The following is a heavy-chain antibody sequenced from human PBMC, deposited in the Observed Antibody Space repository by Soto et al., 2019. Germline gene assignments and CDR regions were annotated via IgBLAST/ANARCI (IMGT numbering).Heavy chain of an antibody. CDR3: AKTGGTSLYGIVY. CDR1: GYSFTNYW. J-gene: IGHJ4*02. Sequence: GESLKISCKGSGYSFTNYWIGWLRQMSGKGLEWMGIIYPGDSDTRYSPSFQGQVTISVDKSISTAYLQWSSLKASDTAMYYCAKTGGTSLYGIVYWGQGTQVTVSS. V-gene: IGHV5-51*01. CDR2: IYPGDSDT. D-gene: IGHD2-2*01.